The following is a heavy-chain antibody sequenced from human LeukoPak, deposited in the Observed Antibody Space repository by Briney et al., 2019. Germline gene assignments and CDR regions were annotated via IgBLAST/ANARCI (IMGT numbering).Heavy chain of an antibody. CDR1: GFTFSSYA. CDR3: ARSIGYCSSTSCPGSFDP. D-gene: IGHD2-2*01. V-gene: IGHV1-69*01. J-gene: IGHJ5*02. Sequence: PGGSLRLSCAASGFTFSSYAISWVRQAPGQGLEWMGGIIPIFGTANYAQKFQGRVTITADESTSTAYMELSSLRSEDTAVYYCARSIGYCSSTSCPGSFDPWGQGTLVTVSS. CDR2: IIPIFGTA.